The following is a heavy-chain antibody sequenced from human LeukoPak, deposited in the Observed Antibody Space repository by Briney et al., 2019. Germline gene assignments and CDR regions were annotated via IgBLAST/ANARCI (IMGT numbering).Heavy chain of an antibody. CDR2: ITENATYQ. Sequence: GRSLSPACSAFGLTFSTSIMHCVRPPPGNGLDWVISITENATYQYYADSVKGRFTISRDNAKNSLYLQMNSLRAEDTALYYCARDASVWDYDILTGYKTDAFDIWGQGTMVTVSS. CDR1: GLTFSTSI. D-gene: IGHD3-9*01. V-gene: IGHV3-21*04. J-gene: IGHJ3*02. CDR3: ARDASVWDYDILTGYKTDAFDI.